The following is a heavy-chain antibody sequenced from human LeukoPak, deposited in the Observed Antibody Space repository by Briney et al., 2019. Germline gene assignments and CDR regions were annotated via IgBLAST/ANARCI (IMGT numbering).Heavy chain of an antibody. Sequence: GGSLRLSCAASGFTFSDYYMSWIRQTPGKGLEWVSYISSSGYTTYHAAPVKGRFTISRDNAKSLLYLQMNSLRAEATAVYYCARSPSPSYSNYWYQTCCWGQGTPVTFSS. CDR1: GFTFSDYY. J-gene: IGHJ4*02. D-gene: IGHD6-13*01. CDR2: ISSSGYTT. CDR3: ARSPSPSYSNYWYQTCC. V-gene: IGHV3-11*01.